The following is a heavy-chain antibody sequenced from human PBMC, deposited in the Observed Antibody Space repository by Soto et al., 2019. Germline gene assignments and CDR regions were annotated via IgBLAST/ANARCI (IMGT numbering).Heavy chain of an antibody. D-gene: IGHD6-13*01. CDR1: GFTVTISA. CDR2: VVVGSGNT. V-gene: IGHV1-58*02. Sequence: SVKVSCKSSGFTVTISAMQWARQARGQRLEWIGCVVVGSGNTNYAQKFQERVTITRDMSTSTAYMELSSLRSEDTAVYYCAASYSPRIAAAGFDYWGQGTPVTVS. CDR3: AASYSPRIAAAGFDY. J-gene: IGHJ4*02.